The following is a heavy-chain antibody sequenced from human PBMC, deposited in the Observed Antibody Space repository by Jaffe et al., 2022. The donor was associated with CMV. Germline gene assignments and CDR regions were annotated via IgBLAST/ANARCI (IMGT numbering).Heavy chain of an antibody. Sequence: EVQLVESGGGLVQPGGSLRLSCAASGFTLSSYAMNWVRQTPGKGLEWVSVLSGGGGTTDYADSVKGRFTISRDNSKNTLYLQMNSLRAEDTAVYYCAKLDDYDYYFEYWGQGALVTVSS. CDR1: GFTLSSYA. D-gene: IGHD4-17*01. V-gene: IGHV3-23*04. J-gene: IGHJ4*02. CDR2: LSGGGGTT. CDR3: AKLDDYDYYFEY.